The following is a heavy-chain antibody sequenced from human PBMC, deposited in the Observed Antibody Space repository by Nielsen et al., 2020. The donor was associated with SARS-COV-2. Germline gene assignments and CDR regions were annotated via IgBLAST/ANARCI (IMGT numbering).Heavy chain of an antibody. CDR2: ISGYNGDT. CDR3: ARPITNNYYYYYMDV. Sequence: ASVKVSCKASGYTFTNYGISWVRQAPGQGLEWMGWISGYNGDTNYAQKFQGRVTMTTDTSTSTAYMELRSLRSDDTAVYYCARPITNNYYYYYMDVWGKETTVTVSS. D-gene: IGHD1-1*01. V-gene: IGHV1-18*04. CDR1: GYTFTNYG. J-gene: IGHJ6*03.